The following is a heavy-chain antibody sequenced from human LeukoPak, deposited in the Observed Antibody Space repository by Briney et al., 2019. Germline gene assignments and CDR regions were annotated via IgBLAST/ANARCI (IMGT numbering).Heavy chain of an antibody. D-gene: IGHD2-21*02. Sequence: GGSLRLSCGAFGFIFSKYGMHWVRQAPGKGLEWVAFINDKGVDKNYADSVKGRFTISRDNSKNTLVLQMNSLRSEDTAVYFCARDNRDWAFDYWGQGTLVTVSS. J-gene: IGHJ4*02. CDR1: GFIFSKYG. CDR2: INDKGVDK. CDR3: ARDNRDWAFDY. V-gene: IGHV3-30*02.